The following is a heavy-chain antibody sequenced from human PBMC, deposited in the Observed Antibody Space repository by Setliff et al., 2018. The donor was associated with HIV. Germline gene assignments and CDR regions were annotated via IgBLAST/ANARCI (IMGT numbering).Heavy chain of an antibody. CDR2: IRYDGNIK. Sequence: GGSLRLSCAASGSTFSTYGMHWVRQAPGKGLEWVAFIRYDGNIKSYADSVRGRFTISRDSSKNTLFLQINSLRPEDTAVYYCARISVASRYNSDMDVWGKGTTVTVSS. CDR1: GSTFSTYG. D-gene: IGHD5-12*01. J-gene: IGHJ6*03. V-gene: IGHV3-30*02. CDR3: ARISVASRYNSDMDV.